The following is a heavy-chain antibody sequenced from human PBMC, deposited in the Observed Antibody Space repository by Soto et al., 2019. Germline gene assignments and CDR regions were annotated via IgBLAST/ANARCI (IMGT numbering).Heavy chain of an antibody. V-gene: IGHV3-9*01. Sequence: GGSLRLSCAASGFTFDDYAMHWVRQAPGKGLEWVSGISWNSGSIGYADSVKGRFTISRDNAKNSLYLQMNSLRAEDTALYYCAKDGINTDYYYYMDVWGKGTTVTVSS. CDR1: GFTFDDYA. D-gene: IGHD2-15*01. J-gene: IGHJ6*03. CDR2: ISWNSGSI. CDR3: AKDGINTDYYYYMDV.